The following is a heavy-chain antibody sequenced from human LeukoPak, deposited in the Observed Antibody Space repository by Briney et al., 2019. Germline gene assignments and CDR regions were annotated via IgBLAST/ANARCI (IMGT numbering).Heavy chain of an antibody. J-gene: IGHJ4*02. D-gene: IGHD5-18*01. CDR3: AKGSRGDTAMVRSYFDY. Sequence: GGSLRLSCAASGFTFSSYGMHWVRQAPGKGLKWVAFIRYDGSNKYYADSVKGRFTISRDNSKNTLYLQMNSLRAEDTAVYYCAKGSRGDTAMVRSYFDYWGQGTLVTVSP. CDR1: GFTFSSYG. CDR2: IRYDGSNK. V-gene: IGHV3-30*02.